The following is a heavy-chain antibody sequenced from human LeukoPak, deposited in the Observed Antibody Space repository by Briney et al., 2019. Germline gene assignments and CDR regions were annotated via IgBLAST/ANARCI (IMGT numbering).Heavy chain of an antibody. Sequence: ASVKVSCKASGGTFSSYAISWVRQAPGQGLEWMGGIIPIFGTANYARKFQGRVTITADESTSTAYMELSSLRSEDTAVYYCARGSMEQQLLGTWEYYIDYWGQGTLVTVSS. J-gene: IGHJ4*02. V-gene: IGHV1-69*13. CDR2: IIPIFGTA. CDR3: ARGSMEQQLLGTWEYYIDY. CDR1: GGTFSSYA. D-gene: IGHD6-13*01.